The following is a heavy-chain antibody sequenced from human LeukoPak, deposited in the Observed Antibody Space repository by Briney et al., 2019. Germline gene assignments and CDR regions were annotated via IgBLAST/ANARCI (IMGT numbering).Heavy chain of an antibody. D-gene: IGHD3-10*01. CDR2: ISSSGSTI. V-gene: IGHV3-11*04. Sequence: YYWGWIRQPPGKGLEWVSYISSSGSTIYYADSVKGRFTISRDNAKNSLYLQMNSLRAEDTAVYYCAREAGTMVRGVPGRWFDPWGQGTLVTVSS. J-gene: IGHJ5*02. CDR1: YY. CDR3: AREAGTMVRGVPGRWFDP.